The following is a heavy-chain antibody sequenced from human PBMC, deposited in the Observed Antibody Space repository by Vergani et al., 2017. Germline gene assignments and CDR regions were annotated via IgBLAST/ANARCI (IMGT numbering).Heavy chain of an antibody. CDR2: ISPGASTV. D-gene: IGHD1-1*01. V-gene: IGHV3-11*04. J-gene: IGHJ6*02. CDR1: GFKFSDHY. Sequence: LEESGGGSVKPGGSLRLSCAASGFKFSDHYMSWIRQAPGKGLEWVSHISPGASTVSYTDSVTGRFTVSRDNDNNSLTLDMTTLRDEDTAVYYCAKNPGISTTRHYYARDVWGQGTTVTVSS. CDR3: AKNPGISTTRHYYARDV.